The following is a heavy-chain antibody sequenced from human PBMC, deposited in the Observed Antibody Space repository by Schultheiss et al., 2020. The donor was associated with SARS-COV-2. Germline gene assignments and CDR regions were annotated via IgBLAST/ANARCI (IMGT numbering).Heavy chain of an antibody. CDR2: IDPSDSYT. D-gene: IGHD3-10*01. CDR3: ARHSYTPGGSGSYYYFDY. V-gene: IGHV5-10-1*01. Sequence: GGSLRLSCKGSGYSFTSYWISWVRQMPGKGLEWMGRIDPSDSYTNYSPSFQGHVTISADKSISTAYLQWSSLKASDTAMYYCARHSYTPGGSGSYYYFDYWGQGTLVTVSS. J-gene: IGHJ4*02. CDR1: GYSFTSYW.